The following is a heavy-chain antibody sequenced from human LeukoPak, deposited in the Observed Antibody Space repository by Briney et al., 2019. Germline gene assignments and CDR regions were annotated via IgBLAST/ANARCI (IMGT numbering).Heavy chain of an antibody. V-gene: IGHV4-59*05. CDR2: IYYRGST. D-gene: IGHD3-10*01. J-gene: IGHJ5*02. CDR3: ARHSPYGSGSLSWFDP. CDR1: GGSISSYY. Sequence: SETLSLTCTVSGGSISSYYWSWIRQPAGKGLEWIGSIYYRGSTYYNPSLKSRITISVDTSKNQFSLKLSSVTAADTAVYYCARHSPYGSGSLSWFDPWGQGTLVTVSS.